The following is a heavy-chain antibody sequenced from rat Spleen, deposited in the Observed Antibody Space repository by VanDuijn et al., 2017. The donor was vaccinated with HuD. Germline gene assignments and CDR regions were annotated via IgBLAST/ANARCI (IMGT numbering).Heavy chain of an antibody. CDR3: TSAWVGEY. V-gene: IGHV5-25*01. D-gene: IGHD1-7*01. CDR1: GFTFSTYG. J-gene: IGHJ2*01. Sequence: EVQLVESGGGLVQPGRSMKLSCAASGFTFSTYGMAWVRQAPTKGLEWVASISTSGGNTYYRDSVKGRFTISRDNAKTTLYLQMDSLRTEDTATYYCTSAWVGEYWGQGVMVTVSS. CDR2: ISTSGGNT.